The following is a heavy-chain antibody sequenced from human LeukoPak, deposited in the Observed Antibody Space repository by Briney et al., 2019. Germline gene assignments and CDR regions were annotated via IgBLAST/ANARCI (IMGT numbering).Heavy chain of an antibody. CDR3: ARTVGNAFDI. J-gene: IGHJ3*02. D-gene: IGHD1-1*01. Sequence: PGRSLRLSCAASGFTFSSYGMHWVRQAPGKGLEWVAVIWYDGSNKYYADSVKGRFTISRDNSKNTLYLEMNSLIADDTAVYYCARTVGNAFDIWGQGTMVTVSS. CDR2: IWYDGSNK. V-gene: IGHV3-33*01. CDR1: GFTFSSYG.